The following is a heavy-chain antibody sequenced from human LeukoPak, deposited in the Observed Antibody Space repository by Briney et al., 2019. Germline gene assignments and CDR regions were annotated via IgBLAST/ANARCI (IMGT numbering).Heavy chain of an antibody. D-gene: IGHD3-22*01. CDR3: ARADYYDSSGPGFDI. J-gene: IGHJ3*02. CDR1: GGSVSSGSYY. CDR2: IYYSGST. V-gene: IGHV4-61*01. Sequence: SETLSLTCTVSGGSVSSGSYYWSWIRQPPGKGLEWIGYIYYSGSTNYNPSLKSRVTISVDKSKNQFSLKLSSVTAADTAVYYCARADYYDSSGPGFDIWGQGTMVTVSS.